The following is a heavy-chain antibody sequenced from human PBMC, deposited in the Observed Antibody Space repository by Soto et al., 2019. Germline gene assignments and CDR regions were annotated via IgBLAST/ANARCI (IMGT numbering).Heavy chain of an antibody. CDR1: GYTFITYG. J-gene: IGHJ4*02. V-gene: IGHV1-18*01. CDR2: ISTYNGNT. CDR3: ARGPTDYYDNSANYFLHY. Sequence: QVPLVQSGAEVKKPGASVKVSCKASGYTFITYGVSWVRQAPGQGLDWLGWISTYNGNTRYAERLQGRVTMTTDTTRTTAYMELRNMRSDVTAVYYCARGPTDYYDNSANYFLHYWGQGTLVTVSS. D-gene: IGHD3-22*01.